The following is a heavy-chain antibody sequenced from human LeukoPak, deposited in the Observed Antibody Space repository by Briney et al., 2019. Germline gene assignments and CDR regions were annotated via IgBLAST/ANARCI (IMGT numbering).Heavy chain of an antibody. CDR3: ARGYCSGGSCYYIDY. V-gene: IGHV4-59*01. CDR1: GGSISSYY. J-gene: IGHJ4*02. CDR2: IYYSGST. D-gene: IGHD2-15*01. Sequence: SETLSLTCTVSGGSISSYYWSWLRQPPGKGLEWIGYIYYSGSTNFNPSLKSRVIISVDTSKNQFSLKLSAVTAADTAVYYCARGYCSGGSCYYIDYWGQGTLVTVSS.